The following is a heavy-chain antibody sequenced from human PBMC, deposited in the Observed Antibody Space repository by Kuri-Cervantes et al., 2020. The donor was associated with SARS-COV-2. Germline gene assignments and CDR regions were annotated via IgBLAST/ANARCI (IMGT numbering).Heavy chain of an antibody. CDR3: AREKLGIGAFDI. Sequence: GESLKISCAASGFTFSSYGMHWVRQTPGKGLEWVAFIRYDGSNKYYADSVKGRFTISRDNSKNTLYLQMNSLRAEDTAVYYCAREKLGIGAFDIWGQGTMVTVSS. CDR2: IRYDGSNK. CDR1: GFTFSSYG. J-gene: IGHJ3*02. V-gene: IGHV3-30*02. D-gene: IGHD7-27*01.